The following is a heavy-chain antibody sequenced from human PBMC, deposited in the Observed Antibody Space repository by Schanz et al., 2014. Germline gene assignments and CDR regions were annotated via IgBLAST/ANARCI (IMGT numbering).Heavy chain of an antibody. CDR3: AKYRRYYRVSGSYRELAY. CDR1: GFAFSSFA. D-gene: IGHD3-10*01. CDR2: IGNGGVTI. Sequence: EVQLVASGGGLVQPGGSLRLSCVASGFAFSSFAMTWVRQAPGRGLEWVSYIGNGGVTIYYADSVKGRFTISRDNSKNTLYLQMNSLRPEDTAVYYCAKYRRYYRVSGSYRELAYWGQGTLVTVSS. J-gene: IGHJ4*02. V-gene: IGHV3-23*04.